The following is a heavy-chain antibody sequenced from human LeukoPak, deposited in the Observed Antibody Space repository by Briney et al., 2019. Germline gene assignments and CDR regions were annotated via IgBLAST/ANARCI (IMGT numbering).Heavy chain of an antibody. CDR2: ISWNSGSI. CDR3: AKDGALLSLNIGDSSSCFDY. J-gene: IGHJ4*02. V-gene: IGHV3-9*03. Sequence: QPGRSLRLSCAASGFMFDDYAMHWVRQAPGKGLEWVSGISWNSGSIGYADSVKGRFTISRDNAKNSLYLQMNSLRAEDMALYYCAKDGALLSLNIGDSSSCFDYWGQGTLVTVSS. CDR1: GFMFDDYA. D-gene: IGHD6-6*01.